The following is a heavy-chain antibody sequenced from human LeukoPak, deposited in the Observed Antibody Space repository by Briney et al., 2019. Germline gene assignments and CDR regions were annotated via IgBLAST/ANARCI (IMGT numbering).Heavy chain of an antibody. CDR1: GGSISSYY. Sequence: PSETLSLTCTVSGGSISSYYWSWIRQPAGKGLEWIGRIYASGSTNYNPSLKSRVTMSVDTSKNQFSLRLSSVTAADTAVYYCARDGRIAYSSSWAFDIWGQGTMVTVSS. J-gene: IGHJ3*02. CDR3: ARDGRIAYSSSWAFDI. CDR2: IYASGST. D-gene: IGHD6-13*01. V-gene: IGHV4-4*07.